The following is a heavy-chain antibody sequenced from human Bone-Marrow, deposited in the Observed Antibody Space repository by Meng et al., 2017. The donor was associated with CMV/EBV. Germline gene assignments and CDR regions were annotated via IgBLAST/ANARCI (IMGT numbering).Heavy chain of an antibody. J-gene: IGHJ1*01. V-gene: IGHV1-69*04. CDR1: GYTFTSYG. Sequence: SVKVSCKASGYTFTSYGISWVRQAPGQGLEWMGRIIPILGIANYAQKFQGRVTITADKSTSTAYMELSSLRSEDTAVYYCARGYDSSGYQYWDQGTLVTVSS. CDR2: IIPILGIA. D-gene: IGHD3-22*01. CDR3: ARGYDSSGYQY.